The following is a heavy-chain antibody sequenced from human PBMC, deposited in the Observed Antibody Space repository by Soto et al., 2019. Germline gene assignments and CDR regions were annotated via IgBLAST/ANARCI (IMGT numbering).Heavy chain of an antibody. CDR3: FRASMIGVPGFFDV. D-gene: IGHD3-22*01. CDR1: GGSIINNHYY. Sequence: QVQLEESGPGRVKPSQTLSLTCTVSGGSIINNHYYWNFVRQPPGKGLEWMGYIYYSGSTSYSPSLESRLILSLDTSKNHFSLTLNSVTVADTAVYYCFRASMIGVPGFFDVWGRGTLVSVSS. J-gene: IGHJ2*01. CDR2: IYYSGST. V-gene: IGHV4-30-4*08.